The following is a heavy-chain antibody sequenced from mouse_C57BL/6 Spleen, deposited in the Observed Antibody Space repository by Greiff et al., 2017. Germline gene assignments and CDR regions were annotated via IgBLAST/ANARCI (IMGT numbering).Heavy chain of an antibody. CDR2: IYPGDGDT. J-gene: IGHJ2*01. Sequence: VQLQQSGPELVKPGASVKISCKASGYAFSSSWMNWVKQRPGKGLEWIGRIYPGDGDTNYNGKFKGKATLTADKSSSTAYMQLSSLTSEDSAVYFCARSLYYDGSSDDYFDYWGQGTTLTVSS. CDR3: ARSLYYDGSSDDYFDY. CDR1: GYAFSSSW. V-gene: IGHV1-82*01. D-gene: IGHD1-1*01.